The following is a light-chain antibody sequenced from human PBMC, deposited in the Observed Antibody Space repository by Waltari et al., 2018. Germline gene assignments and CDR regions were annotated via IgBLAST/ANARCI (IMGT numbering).Light chain of an antibody. CDR3: AAWDDSLNGWV. Sequence: QSVLTPPPSASGTPRQRVTISCSGTSSNIGTNTVNWHQQFPGTAPKLLLHTNNQRPSGVPDRFSGSKSGTSGSLAISGLQSEDEADYYCAAWDDSLNGWVFGGGTELTVL. V-gene: IGLV1-44*01. CDR2: TNN. J-gene: IGLJ3*02. CDR1: SSNIGTNT.